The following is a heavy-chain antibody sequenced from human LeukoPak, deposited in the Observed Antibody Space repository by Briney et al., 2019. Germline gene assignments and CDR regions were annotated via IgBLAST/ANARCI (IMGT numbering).Heavy chain of an antibody. CDR2: INPNSGGT. Sequence: GASVKVSCKASGYTFTGYYMHWVRQAPGQGLEWMGWINPNSGGTNYAQKFQGRVTMTRDTSISTAYMELSSLRSEDTAVYYCARLWWGYFDYWGQGTLVTVSS. D-gene: IGHD2-21*01. CDR1: GYTFTGYY. J-gene: IGHJ4*02. V-gene: IGHV1-2*02. CDR3: ARLWWGYFDY.